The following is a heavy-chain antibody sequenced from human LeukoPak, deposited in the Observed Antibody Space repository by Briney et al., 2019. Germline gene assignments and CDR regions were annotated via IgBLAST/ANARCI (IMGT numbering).Heavy chain of an antibody. CDR2: IHTSGGT. CDR3: ARDLALGYCPSSSCSSPLFDY. V-gene: IGHV4-4*07. D-gene: IGHD2-2*01. J-gene: IGHJ4*02. Sequence: PSETLSLTCTVSGASISSYYWSWIRQPAGKGLEWIGRIHTSGGTRYNPSPKSRITMSVDASKNQFSLKLSSVTAADTAVYYCARDLALGYCPSSSCSSPLFDYWGQGTLVTVSS. CDR1: GASISSYY.